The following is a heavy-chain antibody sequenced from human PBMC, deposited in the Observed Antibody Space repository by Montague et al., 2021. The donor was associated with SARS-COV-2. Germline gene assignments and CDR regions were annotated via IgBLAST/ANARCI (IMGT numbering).Heavy chain of an antibody. V-gene: IGHV3-7*01. D-gene: IGHD3-10*01. J-gene: IGHJ6*02. Sequence: SLRLSCAASGFTFSSYWMSWVRQAPGKGLEWVANIKQDGSEKYYVDSVKGRFTISRDNAKNSLYLQMNSLRAEDTAVYYCARDGFGELSSYYYYGMDVWGQGTTVTVPS. CDR3: ARDGFGELSSYYYYGMDV. CDR2: IKQDGSEK. CDR1: GFTFSSYW.